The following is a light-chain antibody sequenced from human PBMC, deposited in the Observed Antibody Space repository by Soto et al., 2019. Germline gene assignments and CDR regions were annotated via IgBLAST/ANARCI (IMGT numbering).Light chain of an antibody. CDR2: DVS. Sequence: QSALTQPASVSGSPGQSITISCTGTSSDVGGYNYGSWYQQHPGKAPKLVIFDVSDRPSGVSNRFSGSKSGNTASLTISGLQAEDEADYYCSSYTSSSTRVFGTGTKVTVL. V-gene: IGLV2-14*01. CDR1: SSDVGGYNY. J-gene: IGLJ1*01. CDR3: SSYTSSSTRV.